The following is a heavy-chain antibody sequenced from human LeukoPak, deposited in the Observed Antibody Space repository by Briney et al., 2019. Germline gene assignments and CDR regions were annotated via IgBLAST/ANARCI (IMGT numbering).Heavy chain of an antibody. D-gene: IGHD5-18*01. CDR2: IYYSGGT. CDR3: ARLSTAMVVLDY. J-gene: IGHJ4*02. CDR1: GGSISSGTYY. Sequence: PSQTLSLTCTVSGGSISSGTYYWSWIRQHPGKGLEWIGYIYYSGGTHYNPSLKSRVLISVDTSKNQFSLKLSSVTAADTAVYYCARLSTAMVVLDYWGQGTLVTVSS. V-gene: IGHV4-31*03.